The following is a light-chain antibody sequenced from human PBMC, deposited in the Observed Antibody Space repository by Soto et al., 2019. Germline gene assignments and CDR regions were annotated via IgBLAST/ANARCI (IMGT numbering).Light chain of an antibody. CDR3: QALDSSLGGVV. Sequence: QSVLTQPPSVSGTPGQRVTISCTGSSSNIGAGYDVHWYQQLPGTAPKLLIYGNRNRPSGVPDRFSGSKSGASASLAITGLEDEDDADYYCQALDSSLGGVVFGGGTKLTVL. CDR2: GNR. J-gene: IGLJ2*01. CDR1: SSNIGAGYD. V-gene: IGLV1-40*01.